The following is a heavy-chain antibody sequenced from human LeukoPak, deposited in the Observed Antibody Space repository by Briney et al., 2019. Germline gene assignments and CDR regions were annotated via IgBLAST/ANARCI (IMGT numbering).Heavy chain of an antibody. V-gene: IGHV1-2*02. J-gene: IGHJ4*02. Sequence: ASVKVSCKAFGYTITGFYMHWVRQAPGQGLGWMGWINPDSGGTNYAQKFQGRVTMTSGTSISTAYMELSRLRSDDTAVYYCARVHSSSWNYYFDYWGQGTLVTVSS. D-gene: IGHD6-13*01. CDR1: GYTITGFY. CDR2: INPDSGGT. CDR3: ARVHSSSWNYYFDY.